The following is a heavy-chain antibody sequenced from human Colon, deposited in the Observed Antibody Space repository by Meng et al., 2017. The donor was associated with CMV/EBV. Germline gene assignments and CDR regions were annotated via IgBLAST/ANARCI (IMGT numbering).Heavy chain of an antibody. CDR2: IRYDGSDA. CDR1: GFTFSHYG. V-gene: IGHV3-30*02. J-gene: IGHJ4*02. CDR3: ARPFYDYGDPDLFDY. D-gene: IGHD4/OR15-4a*01. Sequence: GESLKISCAASGFTFSHYGMHWVRQAPGKGLEWAAFIRYDGSDAWYADFVKGRFTISRDNFKNTLYLQMNSLSAEDTAVYYCARPFYDYGDPDLFDYWGQGTLVTVSS.